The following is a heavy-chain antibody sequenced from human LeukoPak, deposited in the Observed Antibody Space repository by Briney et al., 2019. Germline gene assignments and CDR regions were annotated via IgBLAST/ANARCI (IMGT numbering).Heavy chain of an antibody. J-gene: IGHJ3*02. CDR1: GYTFTDCY. D-gene: IGHD3-16*01. CDR2: INPNSGAA. V-gene: IGHV1-2*06. Sequence: GASVKVSCKASGYTFTDCYMHYVRQAPGQGLEWMGRINPNSGAADYAQKFQGRVTMTRDTSISTAYMDLSSLKSDGTAVYYCARESWGRKDAFDIWGQGTMVTVSS. CDR3: ARESWGRKDAFDI.